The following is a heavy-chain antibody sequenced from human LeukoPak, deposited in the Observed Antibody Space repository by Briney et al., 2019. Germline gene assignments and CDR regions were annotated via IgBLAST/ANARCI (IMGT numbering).Heavy chain of an antibody. J-gene: IGHJ4*02. CDR1: GFTFSSYG. Sequence: PGGSLRLSCAASGFTFSSYGMHWVRQAPGKGLEWVAVISYDGSNKYYADSVEGRFTISRDNSKNTLYLQMNSLRAEDTAVYYCAKADSSPTGAFDYWGQGTLVTVSS. CDR3: AKADSSPTGAFDY. D-gene: IGHD6-19*01. V-gene: IGHV3-30*18. CDR2: ISYDGSNK.